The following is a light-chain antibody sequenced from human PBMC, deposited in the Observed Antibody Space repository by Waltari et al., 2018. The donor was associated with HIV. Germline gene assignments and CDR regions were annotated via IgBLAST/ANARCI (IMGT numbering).Light chain of an antibody. CDR1: SSNIGSNT. J-gene: IGLJ3*02. CDR3: ATWDDSLNGVV. Sequence: QSVLTQPPSASGTPGQRVTISCSGSSSNIGSNTVNWYQQVPGAAPNLLIYSSSQRPSGVPDRFSGSKSCTSASLAISGLQSEDEADYYCATWDDSLNGVVFGGGSRLTVL. CDR2: SSS. V-gene: IGLV1-44*01.